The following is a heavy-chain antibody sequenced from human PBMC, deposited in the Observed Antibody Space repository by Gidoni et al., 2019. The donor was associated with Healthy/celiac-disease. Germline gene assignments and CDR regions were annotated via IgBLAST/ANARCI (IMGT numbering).Heavy chain of an antibody. CDR2: ISYDGSNK. CDR1: VFTFISYA. CDR3: ARDAAGIAADPPFGGWFDP. V-gene: IGHV3-30-3*01. J-gene: IGHJ5*02. Sequence: QVQLVESGGGVVQPGRSLRLSCEASVFTFISYAMHWVRQAPGKGLEWVAVISYDGSNKYYADSVKGRFTISRDNSKNTLYLQMNSLRAEDTAVYYCARDAAGIAADPPFGGWFDPWGQGTLVTVSS. D-gene: IGHD6-13*01.